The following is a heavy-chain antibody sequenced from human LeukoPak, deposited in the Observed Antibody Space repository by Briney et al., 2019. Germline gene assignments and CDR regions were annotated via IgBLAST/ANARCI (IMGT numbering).Heavy chain of an antibody. CDR3: ARELLWFGDHTIPGFDP. CDR2: MNPNSGNT. D-gene: IGHD3-10*01. V-gene: IGHV1-8*03. Sequence: ASVKVSCKASGYTFTGYYMHWVRQAPGQGLEWMGWMNPNSGNTGYAQKFQGRVTITRNTSISTAYMELSSLRSEDTAVYYCARELLWFGDHTIPGFDPWGQGTLVTVSS. J-gene: IGHJ5*02. CDR1: GYTFTGYY.